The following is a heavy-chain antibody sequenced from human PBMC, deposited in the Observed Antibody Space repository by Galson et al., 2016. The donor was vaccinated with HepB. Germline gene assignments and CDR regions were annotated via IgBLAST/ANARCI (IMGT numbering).Heavy chain of an antibody. Sequence: SLRLSCAASGFTFSDYYMTWIRQAPGKGLEWVSYISTSGNTIYYADSVMGRFTISRDNAKKSLHLQMNSLRVEDTAVYFCARQPVAGLDLDSYYGMDVWGKGTTVTVSS. V-gene: IGHV3-11*01. CDR2: ISTSGNTI. CDR1: GFTFSDYY. CDR3: ARQPVAGLDLDSYYGMDV. J-gene: IGHJ6*04. D-gene: IGHD6-19*01.